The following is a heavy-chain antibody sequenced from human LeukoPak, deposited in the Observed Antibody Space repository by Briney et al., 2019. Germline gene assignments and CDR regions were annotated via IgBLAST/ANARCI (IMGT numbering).Heavy chain of an antibody. Sequence: ASVKVSCKASGYTFTGYYMHWVRQAPGQGLEWMGWINPNSGGTNYAQKFQGRVTMTRDTSISTAYMELSRLRSDDTAVYYCARGPLYSSGWDAEGSAFDIWGQGTMVTVSS. D-gene: IGHD6-19*01. CDR3: ARGPLYSSGWDAEGSAFDI. CDR2: INPNSGGT. V-gene: IGHV1-2*02. J-gene: IGHJ3*02. CDR1: GYTFTGYY.